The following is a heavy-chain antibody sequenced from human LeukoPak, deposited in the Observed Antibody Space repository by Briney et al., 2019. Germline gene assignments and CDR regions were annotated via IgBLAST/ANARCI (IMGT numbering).Heavy chain of an antibody. CDR2: IYGSGGVT. Sequence: GGSLRLSCAASGFTFNQYTMNWVRQAPGKGLEWVSGIYGSGGVTFYADSVRGRFTISRDNSRNTLHLQMNSLRAEDTAVYYCARDSSGTDIWGQGTMVTVSS. CDR1: GFTFNQYT. J-gene: IGHJ3*02. D-gene: IGHD3-10*01. V-gene: IGHV3-23*01. CDR3: ARDSSGTDI.